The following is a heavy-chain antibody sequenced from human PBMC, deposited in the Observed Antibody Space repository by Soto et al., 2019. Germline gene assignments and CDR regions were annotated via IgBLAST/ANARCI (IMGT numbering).Heavy chain of an antibody. Sequence: EVQLLESGGGLVQPGGSLRLSCAASGFTFNNYAMTWVRQAPGKGLEWVSAISGGGDTTSYADSVKGRFTVSRDGSXXXLXXXXXXXXXXXXXXXXXXXXXXXXXXXTPRVDFWGQGTLVTVSS. J-gene: IGHJ4*02. CDR1: GFTFNNYA. V-gene: IGHV3-23*01. CDR2: ISGGGDTT. CDR3: XXXXXXXXXXTPRVDF.